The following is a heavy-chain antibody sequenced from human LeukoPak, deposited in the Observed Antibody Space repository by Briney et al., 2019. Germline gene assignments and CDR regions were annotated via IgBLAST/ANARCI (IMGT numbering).Heavy chain of an antibody. CDR1: GGSFSGYY. CDR2: INHSGST. CDR3: ARRSLASGSYHY. J-gene: IGHJ4*02. V-gene: IGHV4-34*01. D-gene: IGHD1-26*01. Sequence: PSETLSLTCAVYGGSFSGYYWSWIRQPPGKGLEWIGEINHSGSTNYNPSLKSRVTISVDTSKNQFSLKLSSVTAADTAVYYCARRSLASGSYHYWGQGTLVTVSS.